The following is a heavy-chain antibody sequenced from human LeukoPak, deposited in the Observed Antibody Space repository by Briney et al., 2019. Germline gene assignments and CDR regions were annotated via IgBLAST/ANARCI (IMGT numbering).Heavy chain of an antibody. CDR1: GGSISSGGYS. V-gene: IGHV4-30-2*01. D-gene: IGHD6-13*01. J-gene: IGHJ2*01. CDR3: ARGRKGGYSSSWLYWYFDL. CDR2: IYHSGSI. Sequence: SQTLSLTCAVSGGSISSGGYSWSWIRQPPGKGLEWIGYIYHSGSIYYNPSLKSRVAISVDRSKNQFSLKLSSVTAADTAVYYCARGRKGGYSSSWLYWYFDLWGRGTLVTVSS.